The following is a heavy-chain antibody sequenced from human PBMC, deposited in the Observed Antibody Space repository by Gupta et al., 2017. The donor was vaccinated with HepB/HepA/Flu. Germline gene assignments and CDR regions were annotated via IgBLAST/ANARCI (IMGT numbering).Heavy chain of an antibody. CDR3: SRDPSSASGNRGGQ. J-gene: IGHJ4*02. CDR2: SRNKANSYTT. CDR1: GFTFRDHY. D-gene: IGHD6-6*01. Sequence: EVQLVESGGGLVQPGGSLRLSCAASGFTFRDHYMEWFRQAPGKGLEWLARSRNKANSYTTEYAASVKGRFTISRDDSKSSLYLQMNSLKIEDTAMYYCSRDPSSASGNRGGQWGQGTLVTVSS. V-gene: IGHV3-72*01.